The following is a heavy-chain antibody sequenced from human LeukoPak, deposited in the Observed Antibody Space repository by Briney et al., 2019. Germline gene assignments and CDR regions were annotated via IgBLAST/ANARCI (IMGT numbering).Heavy chain of an antibody. D-gene: IGHD3-22*01. CDR2: IFTSGST. CDR3: ARCLYYYDTTGYHNCFDP. Sequence: SETLSLTCTVSGGSMSSYYWSWIRQPAGKGLEWIGRIFTSGSTTYNPSLKSRVTMSIDTSKNQFSLKLTSVTAADTAVYYCARCLYYYDTTGYHNCFDPWGQGTLVTVSS. CDR1: GGSMSSYY. J-gene: IGHJ5*02. V-gene: IGHV4-4*07.